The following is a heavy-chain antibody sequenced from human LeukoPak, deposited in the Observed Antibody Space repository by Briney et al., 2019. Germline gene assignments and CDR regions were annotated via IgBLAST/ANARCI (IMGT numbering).Heavy chain of an antibody. Sequence: PGGSLRLSCAASGFTFRNHWMHWVRQAPGKGLVWVSRIKGDGSTTTYADSVKGRFTISRDNAKNSLYLQMNSLRAEDTAVYYCARDPYSSSWFDYWGQGTLVTVSS. D-gene: IGHD6-13*01. CDR2: IKGDGSTT. CDR3: ARDPYSSSWFDY. J-gene: IGHJ4*02. CDR1: GFTFRNHW. V-gene: IGHV3-74*01.